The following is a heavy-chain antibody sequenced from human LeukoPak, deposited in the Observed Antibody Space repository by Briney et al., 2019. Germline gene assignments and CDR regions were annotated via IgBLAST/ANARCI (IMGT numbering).Heavy chain of an antibody. D-gene: IGHD6-13*01. Sequence: GASVKVSCKASGYTFTSYDINWVRQATGQGLEWMGWMDPNSGNTGYAQKFQGRVTMTRNTSISTAYMELSSLRSEDTAVYYCARLIAAAGDFHYWGQGTLVTVSS. CDR2: MDPNSGNT. J-gene: IGHJ4*02. CDR1: GYTFTSYD. V-gene: IGHV1-8*01. CDR3: ARLIAAAGDFHY.